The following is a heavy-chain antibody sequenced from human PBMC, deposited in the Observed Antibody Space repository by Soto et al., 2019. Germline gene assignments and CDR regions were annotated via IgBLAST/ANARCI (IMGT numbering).Heavy chain of an antibody. CDR3: ARAGCSSTSCYIGYYYYYYMDV. D-gene: IGHD2-2*02. CDR2: ISAYNGNT. CDR1: GYTFTSYG. J-gene: IGHJ6*03. Sequence: ASVKVSCKASGYTFTSYGIIWVRQAPGQGLEWMGWISAYNGNTNYAQKLQGRVTMTTDTSTSTAYMELRSLRSDDTAVYYCARAGCSSTSCYIGYYYYYYMDVWGKGTTVTVSS. V-gene: IGHV1-18*01.